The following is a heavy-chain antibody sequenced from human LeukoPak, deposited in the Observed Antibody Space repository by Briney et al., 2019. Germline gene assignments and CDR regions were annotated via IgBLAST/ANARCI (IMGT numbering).Heavy chain of an antibody. CDR3: ARHGYTASHYFLDY. D-gene: IGHD3-16*01. J-gene: IGHJ4*02. Sequence: SETLSLTCTVSSGSINSYYWGWVRQPAGRGLEWIGRIYTTGNTNYNPSLKSRLTMSIDTSKGQFSLNLRSVTAADTAIYYCARHGYTASHYFLDYWRQGTLVTVSP. CDR2: IYTTGNT. CDR1: SGSINSYY. V-gene: IGHV4-4*07.